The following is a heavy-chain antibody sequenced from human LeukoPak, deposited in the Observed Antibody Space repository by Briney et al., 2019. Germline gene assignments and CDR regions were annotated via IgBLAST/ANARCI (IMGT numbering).Heavy chain of an antibody. CDR2: ICHSGST. CDR1: GYSISSGYY. CDR3: AKVAPSDFDY. Sequence: PSETLSLTCAVSGYSISSGYYWGWIRQPPGKGLEWIGSICHSGSTFYNPSLKSRVTISVDTSKNRFSLKLTSVTAADTAVYYCAKVAPSDFDYWGQGTLVTVSS. V-gene: IGHV4-38-2*01. D-gene: IGHD2-15*01. J-gene: IGHJ4*02.